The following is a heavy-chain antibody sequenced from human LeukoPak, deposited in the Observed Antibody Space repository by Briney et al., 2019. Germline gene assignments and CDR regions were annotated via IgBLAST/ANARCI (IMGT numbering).Heavy chain of an antibody. V-gene: IGHV3-53*01. D-gene: IGHD3-22*01. CDR2: IYSGGST. J-gene: IGHJ6*03. Sequence: GGSLRLSCAASGFTVSSNYMSWVRQAPGKGLERVSVIYSGGSTYYADSVKGRFTISRDNSKNTLYLQMNSLRAEDTAVYYCARDLVGYYDSSGYYSYMDVWGKGTTVTISS. CDR3: ARDLVGYYDSSGYYSYMDV. CDR1: GFTVSSNY.